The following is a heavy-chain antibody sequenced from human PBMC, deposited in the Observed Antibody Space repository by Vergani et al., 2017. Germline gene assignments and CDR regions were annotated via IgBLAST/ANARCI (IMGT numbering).Heavy chain of an antibody. Sequence: QVQLQESGPGLVKPSETLSLTCTVSGGSISSYYWSWIRQPPGKGLEWIGYIYYSGSTNYNPSLKSRVTISVDTSKNQFSLKLSSVTAADTAVYYCARPYSSGWYYFDYWGQGTLVTVSS. D-gene: IGHD6-19*01. J-gene: IGHJ4*02. V-gene: IGHV4-59*08. CDR1: GGSISSYY. CDR3: ARPYSSGWYYFDY. CDR2: IYYSGST.